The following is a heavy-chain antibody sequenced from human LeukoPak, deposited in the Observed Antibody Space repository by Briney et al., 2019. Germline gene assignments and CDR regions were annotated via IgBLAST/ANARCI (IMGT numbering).Heavy chain of an antibody. CDR3: ARMRTGCSSTSCYFIFDY. V-gene: IGHV3-7*01. Sequence: GGSLRLSCAASGFTFSSYWMSWVRQAPGKGLEWVANIKQDGSEKYYVDSVKGRFTISRGNAKNSLYLQMNSLRAEDTAVYYCARMRTGCSSTSCYFIFDYWGQGALVTVSS. D-gene: IGHD2-2*01. CDR2: IKQDGSEK. J-gene: IGHJ4*02. CDR1: GFTFSSYW.